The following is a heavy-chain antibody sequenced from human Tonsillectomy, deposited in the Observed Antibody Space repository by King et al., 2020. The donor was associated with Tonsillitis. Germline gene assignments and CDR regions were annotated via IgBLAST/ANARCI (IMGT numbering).Heavy chain of an antibody. CDR2: IKQDGSEK. V-gene: IGHV3-7*01. CDR1: GFTSGTYR. J-gene: IGHJ3*02. Sequence: VQLVESGGGLVQPGGSLRLSCVASGFTSGTYRMNWFRQAPGKGLEWVANIKQDGSEKYYVDSVKGRFTSSRDNAKNSLYQQMNGLRAEDTAVYYCTREGIWGQGTMVTVSS. CDR3: TREGI.